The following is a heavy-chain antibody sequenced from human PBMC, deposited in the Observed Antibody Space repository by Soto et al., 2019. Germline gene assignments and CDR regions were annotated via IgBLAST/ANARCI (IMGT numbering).Heavy chain of an antibody. CDR3: ARDHPTGWFDP. D-gene: IGHD4-17*01. Sequence: RASVKVSCKVSGGTFSSYPIIWVRQAPGQGLEWMGGIIPILNTGNYAQKFQGRVTITADEPTSTAYMELSSLTSEDTAVYYCARDHPTGWFDPWGQGTLVTSPQ. V-gene: IGHV1-69*13. CDR1: GGTFSSYP. CDR2: IIPILNTG. J-gene: IGHJ5*02.